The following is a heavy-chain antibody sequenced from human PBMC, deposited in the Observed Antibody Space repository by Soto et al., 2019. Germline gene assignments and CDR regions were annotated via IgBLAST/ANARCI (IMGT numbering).Heavy chain of an antibody. J-gene: IGHJ1*01. CDR2: MYYSGST. CDR3: ATVWFRESQH. Sequence: QLQLQESGPGLVKPSETLSLTCTVSGGSISSSSYYWGWIRQHPGKGLEWIGSMYYSGSTYYNPYLNSRVTISVNTSKNQFSPKLSSVTAADMDVHYCATVWFRESQHWGQGTLVTVSS. V-gene: IGHV4-39*01. CDR1: GGSISSSSYY. D-gene: IGHD3-10*01.